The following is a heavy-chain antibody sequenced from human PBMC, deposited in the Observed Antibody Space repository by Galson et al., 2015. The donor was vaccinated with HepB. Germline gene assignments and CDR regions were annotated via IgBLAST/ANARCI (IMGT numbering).Heavy chain of an antibody. D-gene: IGHD2-21*01. CDR1: GGSITSYY. V-gene: IGHV4-59*08. CDR2: IEYSGST. CDR3: ARHIVSTIVGPRVNWFDP. Sequence: SETLSLTCTVSGGSITSYYWSWIRQPPGKGLEWIGYIEYSGSTNYNPSLTSRVTMSVDTSKNQFSLKLSSVTAADTALYYCARHIVSTIVGPRVNWFDPWGQGTLVTVSS. J-gene: IGHJ5*02.